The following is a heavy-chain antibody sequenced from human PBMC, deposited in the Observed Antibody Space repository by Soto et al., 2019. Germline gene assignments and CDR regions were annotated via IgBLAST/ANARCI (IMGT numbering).Heavy chain of an antibody. V-gene: IGHV4-30-4*01. CDR3: ARDLDGLHDDTSGPFPRPG. CDR2: IHSSGSI. J-gene: IGHJ1*01. CDR1: GGSISSDDYY. D-gene: IGHD3-22*01. Sequence: LSLTCTVSGGSISSDDYYWSWIRQAPGRGLEWIGYIHSSGSIYYNPSLKSRATMSIDTAGNQFSLKVSAVTVADTAVYYCARDLDGLHDDTSGPFPRPGWGQGTLVTVSS.